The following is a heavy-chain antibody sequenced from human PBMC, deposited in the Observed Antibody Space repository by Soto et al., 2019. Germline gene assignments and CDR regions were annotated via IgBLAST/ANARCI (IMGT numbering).Heavy chain of an antibody. CDR1: GYTFASYY. CDR2: INPSGGSA. V-gene: IGHV1-46*01. J-gene: IGHJ6*02. D-gene: IGHD3-10*01. Sequence: ASVKVSCKASGYTFASYYMHWVRQSPGQGLEWMGIINPSGGSASYAQKFQGRVTMTRDTSTSTVYMELSSLRSEDTAVYYCARDRSGHYYYGMDVWGQGTTVTVSS. CDR3: ARDRSGHYYYGMDV.